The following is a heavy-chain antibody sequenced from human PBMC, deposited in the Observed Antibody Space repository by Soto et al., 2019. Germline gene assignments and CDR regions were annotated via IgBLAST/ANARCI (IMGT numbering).Heavy chain of an antibody. CDR3: ARASRGITIFGVVTN. CDR1: GFTFSSYA. J-gene: IGHJ4*02. Sequence: GGSLRLSCAASGFTFSSYAMHWVRQAPGKGLEWVAVISYDGSNKYYADSVKGRFTISRDNSKNTLYLQMNSLRAEDTAVYYCARASRGITIFGVVTNWGQGTLVTVSS. D-gene: IGHD3-3*01. CDR2: ISYDGSNK. V-gene: IGHV3-30-3*01.